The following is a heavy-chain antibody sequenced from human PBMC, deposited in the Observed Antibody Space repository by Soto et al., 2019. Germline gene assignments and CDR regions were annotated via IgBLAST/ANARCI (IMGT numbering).Heavy chain of an antibody. CDR3: ARGRGATQNNWFDH. D-gene: IGHD1-26*01. Sequence: XETLALTCAVYGGSFSDYSWSWIRQPPGKGLEWIGEINHSGSTNYNPSLKSRVIISVDTSKNQFSLKLSSVTAADTAVYYCARGRGATQNNWFDHWGQGSLVTVSS. J-gene: IGHJ5*02. CDR1: GGSFSDYS. CDR2: INHSGST. V-gene: IGHV4-34*01.